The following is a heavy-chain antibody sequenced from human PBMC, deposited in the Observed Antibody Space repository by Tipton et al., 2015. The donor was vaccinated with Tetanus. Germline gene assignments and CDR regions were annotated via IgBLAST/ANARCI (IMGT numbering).Heavy chain of an antibody. J-gene: IGHJ4*02. D-gene: IGHD6-6*01. CDR1: GDSISSGGPY. V-gene: IGHV4-31*03. CDR2: IHHTGST. CDR3: VKFEYRTSFAS. Sequence: LRLSCTVSGDSISSGGPYWSWIRQLPGKGLEWMGYIHHTGSTYYNPSLKTRITLSVDTSKNQFSLKLTSVTAGDTAVYFCVKFEYRTSFASWGQGALVTVSS.